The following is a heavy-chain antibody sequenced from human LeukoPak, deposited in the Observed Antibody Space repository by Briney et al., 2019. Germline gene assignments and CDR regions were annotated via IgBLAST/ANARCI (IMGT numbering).Heavy chain of an antibody. CDR2: IYHSGST. J-gene: IGHJ6*02. V-gene: IGHV4-59*12. D-gene: IGHD6-13*01. CDR3: ARDVGLRSGIAAADDEYYYYYGMDV. CDR1: GGSISSYY. Sequence: PSETLSLTCTVSGGSISSYYWGWIRQPPGKGLEWIGYIYHSGSTNYNPSLKSRVTISVDKSKNQFSLKLSSVTAAVTAVYYCARDVGLRSGIAAADDEYYYYYGMDVWGQGTTVTVSS.